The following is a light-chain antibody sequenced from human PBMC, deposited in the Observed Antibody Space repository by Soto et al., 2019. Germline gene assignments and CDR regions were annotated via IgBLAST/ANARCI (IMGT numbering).Light chain of an antibody. V-gene: IGLV2-14*01. CDR2: EVK. Sequence: QSALTQPASVSGYPGQSITISCTGTSSDVATNNYVSWYQQHPGKAPKLLIYEVKNRPSEISNRFSGSKSGNTASLTISGLQAEDEADYYCSSYTISSPFVFGAGTQLTVL. CDR1: SSDVATNNY. CDR3: SSYTISSPFV. J-gene: IGLJ7*01.